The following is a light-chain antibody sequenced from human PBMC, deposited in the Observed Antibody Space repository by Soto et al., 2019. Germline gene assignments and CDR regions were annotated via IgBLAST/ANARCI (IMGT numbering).Light chain of an antibody. Sequence: DIQMTQSPSTLSASVGDRVTITCRASQSISTWLAWYQQKPGKAPRLLIYKASSLQSGVPSRFSGSGSGTEFTLTIRSLQADDFATYYCQQYHSNSRTFGQGTKLKIK. J-gene: IGKJ1*01. CDR2: KAS. V-gene: IGKV1-5*03. CDR1: QSISTW. CDR3: QQYHSNSRT.